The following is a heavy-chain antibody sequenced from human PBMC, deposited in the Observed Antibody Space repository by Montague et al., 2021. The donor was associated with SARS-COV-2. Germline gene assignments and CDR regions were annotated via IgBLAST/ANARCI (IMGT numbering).Heavy chain of an antibody. CDR3: ARVEGMIGGITHFDY. CDR2: TYYSGST. D-gene: IGHD2-21*01. Sequence: SETLSLTCTVSGGSISTYYWSWVRQSPGKGLQWIGYTYYSGSTSYDPSLQSRLTMTVDTSKNQFTLRLMSVTAADSAVYYCARVEGMIGGITHFDYWGQGLPVTVSS. J-gene: IGHJ4*02. V-gene: IGHV4-59*01. CDR1: GGSISTYY.